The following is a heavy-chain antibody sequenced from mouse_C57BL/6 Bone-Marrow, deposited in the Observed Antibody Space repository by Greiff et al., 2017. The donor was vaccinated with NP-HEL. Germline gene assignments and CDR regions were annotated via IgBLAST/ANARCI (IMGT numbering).Heavy chain of an antibody. CDR3: ARPFIYYGNYDYFDY. J-gene: IGHJ2*01. V-gene: IGHV1-78*01. CDR1: GYTFTDHT. CDR2: IYPRDGST. D-gene: IGHD2-1*01. Sequence: VQLQQSDAELVKPGASVKISCKVSGYTFTDHTIHWMKQRPEQGLEWIGYIYPRDGSTKYNEKFKGKATLTADKSSSTAYMQLNSLTSEDSAVYFCARPFIYYGNYDYFDYWGQGTTLTVSS.